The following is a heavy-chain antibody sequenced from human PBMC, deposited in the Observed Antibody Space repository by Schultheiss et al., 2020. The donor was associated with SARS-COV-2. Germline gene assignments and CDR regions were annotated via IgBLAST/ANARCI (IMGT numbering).Heavy chain of an antibody. D-gene: IGHD5-24*01. CDR3: ARDKRVGYTDYYYGMDV. CDR1: GFTFSSYW. CDR2: IKSKTDGGTT. J-gene: IGHJ6*02. Sequence: GGSLRLSCAASGFTFSSYWMSWVRQAPGKGLEWVGRIKSKTDGGTTDYAAPVKGRFTISRDNAKNSLFLHMDSLRAEDTAVYYCARDKRVGYTDYYYGMDVWGQGTTVTVSS. V-gene: IGHV3-15*01.